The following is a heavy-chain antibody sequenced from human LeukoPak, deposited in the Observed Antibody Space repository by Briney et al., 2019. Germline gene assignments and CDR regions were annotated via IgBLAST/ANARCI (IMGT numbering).Heavy chain of an antibody. J-gene: IGHJ6*02. Sequence: ASVKVSCKASGYTFTGYYMHWVRQAPGQGLEWMGWINPNSGGTNYAQKFQGRVTMTRDTSISTAYMELSRLRSDDTAVYYCARDGSPQHVSGPPYSSGWSDLRLGMDVWGQGTTVTVSS. CDR3: ARDGSPQHVSGPPYSSGWSDLRLGMDV. CDR1: GYTFTGYY. V-gene: IGHV1-2*02. D-gene: IGHD6-13*01. CDR2: INPNSGGT.